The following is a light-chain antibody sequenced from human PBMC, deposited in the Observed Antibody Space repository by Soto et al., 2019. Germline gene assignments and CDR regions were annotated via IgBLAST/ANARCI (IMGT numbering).Light chain of an antibody. Sequence: QSVLTQPRSVSGSPGQSVTISCTGTSSDVGGYNYVSWYQQHPGKAPKLMIYDVSKRPSGVPDRFSGSKSGNTASLTISGLQAGDEADYYCCSYAGSYIPYVFGTGTKVTVL. CDR2: DVS. CDR1: SSDVGGYNY. CDR3: CSYAGSYIPYV. J-gene: IGLJ1*01. V-gene: IGLV2-11*01.